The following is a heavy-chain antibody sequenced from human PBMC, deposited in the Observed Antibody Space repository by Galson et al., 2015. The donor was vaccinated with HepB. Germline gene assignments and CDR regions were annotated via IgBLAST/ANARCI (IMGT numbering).Heavy chain of an antibody. CDR2: ISSSGSTI. D-gene: IGHD2-8*01. J-gene: IGHJ4*02. CDR3: ARDRSGLMVYAIPEPFFDY. CDR1: GFTFSSYE. V-gene: IGHV3-48*03. Sequence: SLRLSCAASGFTFSSYEMNWVRQAPGKGLEWVSYISSSGSTIYYADSVKGRFTISRDNAKNSLYLQMNSLRAEDTAVYYCARDRSGLMVYAIPEPFFDYWGQGTLVTVSS.